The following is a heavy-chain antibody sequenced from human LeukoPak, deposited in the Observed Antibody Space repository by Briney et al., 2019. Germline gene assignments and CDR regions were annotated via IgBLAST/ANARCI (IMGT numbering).Heavy chain of an antibody. V-gene: IGHV1-69*06. CDR3: AREDDTGRYMGDDAFDI. Sequence: SVKVSCKASGGTFNSYAISWVRQAPGQGLERMGGIIPMSDTANYPQKFRGRLTITADIPTSTVYMELSSLRSEDTAVYYCAREDDTGRYMGDDAFDIWGQGTMVTVSS. CDR2: IIPMSDTA. CDR1: GGTFNSYA. J-gene: IGHJ3*02. D-gene: IGHD1-26*01.